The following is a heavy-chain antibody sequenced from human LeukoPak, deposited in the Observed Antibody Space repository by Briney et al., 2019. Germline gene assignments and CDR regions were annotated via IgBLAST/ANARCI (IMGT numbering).Heavy chain of an antibody. CDR2: IYYSGST. CDR3: ARDRDNSGYYFDY. V-gene: IGHV4-59*13. J-gene: IGHJ4*02. Sequence: SETLSLTCNVSGDSISRYYWGWIRQPAGKGLEWIGYIYYSGSTHYNPSLKSRATISVDASRSQFSLRLNSVTAADTALYYCARDRDNSGYYFDYWGQGILVTVSS. D-gene: IGHD5-12*01. CDR1: GDSISRYY.